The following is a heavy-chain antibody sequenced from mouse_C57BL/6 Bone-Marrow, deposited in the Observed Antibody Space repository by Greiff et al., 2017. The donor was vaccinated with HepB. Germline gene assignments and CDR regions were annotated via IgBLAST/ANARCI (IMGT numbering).Heavy chain of an antibody. CDR1: GYTFTDYY. D-gene: IGHD2-2*01. CDR2: INPNNGGT. V-gene: IGHV1-26*01. CDR3: ARRGYGYYFDY. Sequence: VQLQQSGPELVKPGASVKISCKASGYTFTDYYMNWVKQSHGKSLEWIGDINPNNGGTSYNQKFKGKATLTVDKSSSTAYMELRSLTSEDSAVYYCARRGYGYYFDYWGQGTTLTVSS. J-gene: IGHJ2*01.